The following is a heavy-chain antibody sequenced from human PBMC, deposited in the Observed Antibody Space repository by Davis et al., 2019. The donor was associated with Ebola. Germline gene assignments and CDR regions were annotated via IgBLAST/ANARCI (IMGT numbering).Heavy chain of an antibody. V-gene: IGHV4-31*03. Sequence: PSETLSLTCTVSGGSISSGGYYWSWIRQHPGKGLEWIGYIYYSGSTYYNPSLKSRVTISVDTSKNQFSLKLSSVTAADTAVYYCARGVPPDSSGYYTYWGQGTLVTVSS. J-gene: IGHJ4*02. CDR1: GGSISSGGYY. CDR2: IYYSGST. CDR3: ARGVPPDSSGYYTY. D-gene: IGHD3-22*01.